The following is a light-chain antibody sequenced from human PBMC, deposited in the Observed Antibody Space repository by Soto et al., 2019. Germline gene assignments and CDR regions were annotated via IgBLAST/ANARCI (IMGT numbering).Light chain of an antibody. J-gene: IGKJ4*01. V-gene: IGKV3-20*01. CDR3: QKYNNAPQLI. CDR1: HTISSSY. CDR2: GIS. Sequence: EIVLTQSPGTLSLSPGERATLSCRASHTISSSYLAWYQQKPGQAPRLLMYGISRRATGIPDRFSGSGSGTDFTLTISSLQPEDVATYYCQKYNNAPQLIFGGGTKVEIK.